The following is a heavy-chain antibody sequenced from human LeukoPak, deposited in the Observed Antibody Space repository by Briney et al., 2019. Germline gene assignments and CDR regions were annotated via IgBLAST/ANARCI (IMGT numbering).Heavy chain of an antibody. CDR2: IYHSGST. Sequence: PSETLSLTCTVSRGSISGYSWSWIRQPPGKGLEWIGSIYHSGSTYYNPSLKSRVTISVDTSKNQFSLKLSSVTAADTAVYYCARDRRYSGYALDYWGQGTLVTVSS. CDR1: RGSISGYS. CDR3: ARDRRYSGYALDY. J-gene: IGHJ4*02. D-gene: IGHD5-12*01. V-gene: IGHV4-38-2*02.